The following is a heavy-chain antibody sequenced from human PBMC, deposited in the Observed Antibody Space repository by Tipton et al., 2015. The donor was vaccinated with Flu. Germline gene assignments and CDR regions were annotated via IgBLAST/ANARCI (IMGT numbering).Heavy chain of an antibody. CDR1: GFTFSSYW. Sequence: SLRLSCAASGFTFSSYWTHWVRQVPGKGLVWVSRIDIDGRFTTYAGSVKGRFTVSRDNAKNTLYLQMDSLRVEDTAVYYCARDRNWGGFDFWGQGTLVTVSS. CDR3: ARDRNWGGFDF. D-gene: IGHD7-27*01. V-gene: IGHV3-74*03. CDR2: IDIDGRFT. J-gene: IGHJ4*02.